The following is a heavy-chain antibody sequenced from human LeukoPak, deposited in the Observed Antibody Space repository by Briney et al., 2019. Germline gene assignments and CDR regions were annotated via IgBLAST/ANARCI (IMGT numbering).Heavy chain of an antibody. V-gene: IGHV3-11*01. Sequence: GGSLRHSCAASGFTFSDYYMSWIRQAPGKGLEWVSYISSSGSTIYYADSVKGRFTISRDNAKNSLYLQMNSLRAEDTAVYYCAKVLLWFGELWGGPFDYWGQGTLVTVSS. CDR2: ISSSGSTI. CDR1: GFTFSDYY. CDR3: AKVLLWFGELWGGPFDY. J-gene: IGHJ4*02. D-gene: IGHD3-10*01.